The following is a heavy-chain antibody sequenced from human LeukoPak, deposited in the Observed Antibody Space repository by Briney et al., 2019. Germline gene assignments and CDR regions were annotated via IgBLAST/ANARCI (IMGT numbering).Heavy chain of an antibody. V-gene: IGHV3-33*06. CDR2: IWYDGSNK. J-gene: IGHJ4*02. CDR1: GFTFSSYG. Sequence: SGGSLRLSCAASGFTFSSYGMHWVRQAPGKGLEGVAVIWYDGSNKYYADSVKGRFTISRDNSKNTLYLQMNSLRAEDTAVYYCAKDGYQPTYYYDSSGYYPDYWGQGTLVTVSS. CDR3: AKDGYQPTYYYDSSGYYPDY. D-gene: IGHD3-22*01.